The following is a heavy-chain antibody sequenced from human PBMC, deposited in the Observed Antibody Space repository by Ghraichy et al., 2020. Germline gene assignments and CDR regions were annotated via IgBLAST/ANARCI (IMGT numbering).Heavy chain of an antibody. CDR3: ACRLLEGDKLWFDP. V-gene: IGHV4-31*03. CDR1: GGSISSGGYY. D-gene: IGHD3-16*01. Sequence: SETLSLTCTVSGGSISSGGYYWSWIRQHPGKGLEWIGYIYYSGSTYYNPSLKSRVTISVDTSKNQFSLKLSSVTAADTAVYYCACRLLEGDKLWFDPWGQGTLVTVSS. J-gene: IGHJ5*02. CDR2: IYYSGST.